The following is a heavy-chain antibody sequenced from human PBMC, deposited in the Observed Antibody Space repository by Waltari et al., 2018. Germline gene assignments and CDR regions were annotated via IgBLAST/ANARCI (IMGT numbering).Heavy chain of an antibody. V-gene: IGHV1-46*01. CDR3: ALDTGALWMDV. J-gene: IGHJ6*02. Sequence: QVQLGQSGAEVKKTGAAVKISCETSEYTFTRPDIHGVRQAPGQGLEWMGIINPSGGSTIYAQKCQGRVTMTRDTSTSTVYMELSSLRSEDTAVYYCALDTGALWMDVWGQGTTVTVSS. CDR2: INPSGGST. CDR1: EYTFTRPD. D-gene: IGHD2-21*01.